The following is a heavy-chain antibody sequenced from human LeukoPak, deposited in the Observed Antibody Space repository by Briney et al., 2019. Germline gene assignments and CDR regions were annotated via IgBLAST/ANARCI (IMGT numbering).Heavy chain of an antibody. J-gene: IGHJ4*02. V-gene: IGHV3-30*02. D-gene: IGHD6-13*01. CDR2: IRYDGSNK. Sequence: GGSLRLSCAASGFTFSSYGIHWVRQAPGKGLEWVAFIRYDGSNKYYADSVKGRFTISRDNSKNTLYLQMNSLRAEDTAVYYCAKELIAAAGSFDYWGQGTLVTVSS. CDR3: AKELIAAAGSFDY. CDR1: GFTFSSYG.